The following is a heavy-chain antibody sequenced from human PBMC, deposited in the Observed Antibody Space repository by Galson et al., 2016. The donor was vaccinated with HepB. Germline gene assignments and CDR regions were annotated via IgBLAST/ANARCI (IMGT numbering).Heavy chain of an antibody. CDR2: ISVSTNYI. D-gene: IGHD1-26*01. V-gene: IGHV3-21*01. CDR3: ARDSIIVGATQDIDY. J-gene: IGHJ4*02. CDR1: GFTFSAYS. Sequence: SLRLSCAASGFTFSAYSMNWLRQAPGKGLEWVSSISVSTNYIYYADSVKGRFTISRDNAKNSLYLQMNSLGAEDTAVYYCARDSIIVGATQDIDYWGQGTLVTVSS.